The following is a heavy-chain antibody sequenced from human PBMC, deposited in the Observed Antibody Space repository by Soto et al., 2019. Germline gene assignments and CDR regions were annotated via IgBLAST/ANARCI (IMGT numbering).Heavy chain of an antibody. Sequence: EVHLVESGGGLVKPGGSLRLSCAASGFTFSSYSMNWVRQAPGKGLEWVSSITSGSNYINYADSVKGRFTISRDNAKNSLYLQMNSLRAEDKAVYYCARRYCRGGSCYSDDFWGQGTLVTVSS. V-gene: IGHV3-21*01. CDR3: ARRYCRGGSCYSDDF. J-gene: IGHJ4*02. D-gene: IGHD2-15*01. CDR1: GFTFSSYS. CDR2: ITSGSNYI.